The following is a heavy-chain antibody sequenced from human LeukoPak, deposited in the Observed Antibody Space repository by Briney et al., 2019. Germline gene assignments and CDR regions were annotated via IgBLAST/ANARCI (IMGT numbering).Heavy chain of an antibody. CDR3: APQWKQLPFDY. V-gene: IGHV3-23*01. D-gene: IGHD6-13*01. Sequence: GGSLRLSCAASGFTFSHYAMHWVRQAPGKGLEWVSAISGSGGSTYYADSVKGRFTISRDNSKNTLYLQMNSLRAEDTAVYYCAPQWKQLPFDYWGQGTLVTVSS. CDR2: ISGSGGST. J-gene: IGHJ4*02. CDR1: GFTFSHYA.